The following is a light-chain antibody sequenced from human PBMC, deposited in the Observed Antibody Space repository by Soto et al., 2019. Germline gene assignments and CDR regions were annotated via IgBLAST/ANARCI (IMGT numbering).Light chain of an antibody. CDR1: QSISTY. Sequence: DIQMTQSPSSLSASIGDRVTITCRASQSISTYLNWYQQKPGKAPKVLIHAASSLQSGVPSRFSGSGSGTDFTLTISGLQSVDFATYYCQQSYSSPLTFGGGTKVEIK. CDR2: AAS. V-gene: IGKV1-39*01. CDR3: QQSYSSPLT. J-gene: IGKJ4*01.